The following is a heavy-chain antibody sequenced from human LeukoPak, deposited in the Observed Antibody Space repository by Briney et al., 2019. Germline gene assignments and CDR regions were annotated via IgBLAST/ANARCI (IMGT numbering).Heavy chain of an antibody. J-gene: IGHJ5*02. Sequence: ASVKVSCKASGYTFTSYDINWVRQATGQGLEWMGRMNSNSGNTGYAQKFQGRVTMTRNTSISTAYMELSSLRSEDTAVYYCAREEIGLRFLEWLLPNWFDPWGQGTLVTVSS. CDR1: GYTFTSYD. CDR3: AREEIGLRFLEWLLPNWFDP. V-gene: IGHV1-8*01. CDR2: MNSNSGNT. D-gene: IGHD3-3*01.